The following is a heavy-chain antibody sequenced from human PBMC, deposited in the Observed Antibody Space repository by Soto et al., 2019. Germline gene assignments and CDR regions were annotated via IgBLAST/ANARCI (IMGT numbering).Heavy chain of an antibody. J-gene: IGHJ6*03. CDR2: IYYSGST. Sequence: SETLSLTCTVSGGSISSSSYYWGWIRQPPGKGLEWIGSIYYSGSTYYNPSLKSRVTISVDTSKNQFSLKLSSVTAADTAVYYCAGSYYYYYMDVWGKGTTVTVSS. CDR1: GGSISSSSYY. V-gene: IGHV4-39*01. CDR3: AGSYYYYYMDV.